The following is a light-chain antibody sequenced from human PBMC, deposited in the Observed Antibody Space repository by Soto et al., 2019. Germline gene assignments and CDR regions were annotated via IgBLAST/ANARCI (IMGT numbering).Light chain of an antibody. CDR3: QSYDSSLSGVV. CDR1: SSKIGAGYD. J-gene: IGLJ2*01. CDR2: GNS. Sequence: QSVLTQPPSLSGAPGQRVTISCTGSSSKIGAGYDVHWYQQLPGTAPKLLIYGNSNRPSGVPDRFSGSKSGTSASLAITGLQAEDEADYYCQSYDSSLSGVVFGGGTQLTVL. V-gene: IGLV1-40*01.